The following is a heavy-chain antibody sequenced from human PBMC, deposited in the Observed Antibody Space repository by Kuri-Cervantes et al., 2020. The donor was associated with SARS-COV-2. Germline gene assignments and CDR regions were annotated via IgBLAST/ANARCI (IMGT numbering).Heavy chain of an antibody. Sequence: GGSLRLSCAASGFTFSDYYMSWIRQAPGKGLEWVSYISSSGSTIYYADSVKGRFTISRDNSKNTLYLQMNSLRAEDTAVYYCAKDMRGTRTYFDYWGQGTLVTVSS. CDR3: AKDMRGTRTYFDY. J-gene: IGHJ4*02. CDR1: GFTFSDYY. D-gene: IGHD1-7*01. CDR2: ISSSGSTI. V-gene: IGHV3-11*01.